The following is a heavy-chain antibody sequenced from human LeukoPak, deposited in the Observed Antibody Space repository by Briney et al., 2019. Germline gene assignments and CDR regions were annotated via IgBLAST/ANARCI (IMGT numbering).Heavy chain of an antibody. CDR1: GFTFSSYA. CDR2: ISGSGGST. V-gene: IGHV3-23*01. J-gene: IGHJ4*02. D-gene: IGHD4-17*01. Sequence: PGGSLRLSCAASGFTFSSYAMSWVRQAPGKGLEWVSAISGSGGSTYYAGSVKGRFTISRDNSKNTLYLQMNSLRAEDTAVYYCAKDPPYGDYVFHYYFDYWGQGTLVTVSS. CDR3: AKDPPYGDYVFHYYFDY.